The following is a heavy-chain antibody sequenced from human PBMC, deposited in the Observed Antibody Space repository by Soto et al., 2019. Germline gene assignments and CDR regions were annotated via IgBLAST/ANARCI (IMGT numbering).Heavy chain of an antibody. Sequence: ASVKVSCQASGYAFTSYGISWVRQAPGQGLEWMGWISAYNGNTNYAQKLQGRVTMTTDTSTSTAYMELRSLRSDDTAVYYCARERDFWSGYPVDYWGQGTLVTVSS. CDR1: GYAFTSYG. CDR2: ISAYNGNT. J-gene: IGHJ4*02. V-gene: IGHV1-18*01. CDR3: ARERDFWSGYPVDY. D-gene: IGHD3-3*01.